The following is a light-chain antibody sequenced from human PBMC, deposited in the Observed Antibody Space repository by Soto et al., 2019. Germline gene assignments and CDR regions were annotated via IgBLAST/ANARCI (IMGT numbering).Light chain of an antibody. CDR2: GVV. V-gene: IGLV2-11*01. CDR3: CAYAGSNTLV. J-gene: IGLJ2*01. CDR1: GNDVGAYNY. Sequence: QSALTQPRSVSGSPGQSVTISCTGTGNDVGAYNYVSWYQQHPGRPPKLLIYGVVRWPSGVPDRFSGSKSGNTASLTISGLQAEDEADYYCCAYAGSNTLVFGGGTKLTVL.